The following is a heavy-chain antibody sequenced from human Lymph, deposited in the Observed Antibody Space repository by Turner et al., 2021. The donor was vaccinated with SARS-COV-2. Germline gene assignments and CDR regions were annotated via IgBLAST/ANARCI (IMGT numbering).Heavy chain of an antibody. Sequence: QVQLVQTGSEVQKPGSSVKVSCKASGGTFSTYAISWVRQAPGQGLEWLGRTIPIFGIANYAQKFQGRVTITADKFTSTAYMELSSLRSEDTAVYYCARDATGPLGYWGRGTLVTVSS. CDR1: GGTFSTYA. CDR2: TIPIFGIA. CDR3: ARDATGPLGY. J-gene: IGHJ4*02. D-gene: IGHD1-1*01. V-gene: IGHV1-69*04.